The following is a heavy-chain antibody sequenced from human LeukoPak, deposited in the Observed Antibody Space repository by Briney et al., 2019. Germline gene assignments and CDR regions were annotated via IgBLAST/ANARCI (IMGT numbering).Heavy chain of an antibody. J-gene: IGHJ3*02. CDR3: ARPITRVWNPYGDAFDI. V-gene: IGHV5-51*01. CDR2: IYPGDSDT. Sequence: GESLKISCKGSGYSFTSYWIGWVRQMPGKGLEWMGIIYPGDSDTRYSPSFQGQVTSSADKSISTAYLQWSSLKASDTAMYYCARPITRVWNPYGDAFDIWGQGTMVTVSS. D-gene: IGHD1-1*01. CDR1: GYSFTSYW.